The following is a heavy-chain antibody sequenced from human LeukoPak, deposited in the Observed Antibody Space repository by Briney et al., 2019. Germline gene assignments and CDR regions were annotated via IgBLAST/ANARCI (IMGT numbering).Heavy chain of an antibody. CDR1: GFTFSNSW. CDR3: TRGGGQLDF. V-gene: IGHV3-7*01. D-gene: IGHD1-1*01. J-gene: IGHJ4*02. Sequence: GGSLRLSCAAFGFTFSNSWMSWVRQPPGKGLEWMANMNQDGSSIYYVAFVKRRFTISRDNAKYSLYLHMNSLRAEDTAVYYCTRGGGQLDFWGQGTLVTVSS. CDR2: MNQDGSSI.